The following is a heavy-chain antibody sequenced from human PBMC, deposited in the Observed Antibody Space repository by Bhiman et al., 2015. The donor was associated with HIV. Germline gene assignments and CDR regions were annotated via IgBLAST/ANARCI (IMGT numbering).Heavy chain of an antibody. V-gene: IGHV3-21*01. Sequence: VQLVESGGGLVKPGGSLRLSCTASGFSFSTYTMNWVRQAPGKGLEWVSSISSSSSYIYYVDSVKGRFTISRDNAKNSLSLQMNNLRAEDTAVYYCARDPNSGNYPWGQGTMVTVSS. CDR2: ISSSSSYI. J-gene: IGHJ3*01. D-gene: IGHD1-26*01. CDR1: GFSFSTYT. CDR3: ARDPNSGNYP.